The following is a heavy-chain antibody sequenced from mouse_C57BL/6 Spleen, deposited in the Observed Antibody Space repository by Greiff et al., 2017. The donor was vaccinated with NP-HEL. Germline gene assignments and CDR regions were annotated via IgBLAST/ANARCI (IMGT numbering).Heavy chain of an antibody. CDR1: GFTFSDYG. CDR3: ARRGSTTGAWFAY. V-gene: IGHV5-17*01. Sequence: EVMLVESGGGLVKPGGSLKLSCAASGFTFSDYGMHWVRQAPEKGLEWVAYISSGSSTIYYADTVKGRFTISRDNAKNTLFLQMTSLRSEDTARYYCARRGSTTGAWFAYWGQGTLVTVSA. J-gene: IGHJ3*01. D-gene: IGHD2-12*01. CDR2: ISSGSSTI.